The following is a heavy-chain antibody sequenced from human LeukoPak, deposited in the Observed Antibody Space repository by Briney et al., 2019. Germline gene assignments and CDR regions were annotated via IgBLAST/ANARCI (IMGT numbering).Heavy chain of an antibody. J-gene: IGHJ6*03. CDR1: GFTFSSYW. Sequence: PGGSLRLSCAASGFTFSSYWMSWVRQAPGKGLEWVANIKQDGSNKYYADSVKGRFTISRDNSKNTLYLQMNSLRAEDTAVYYCAKLLSSFHWSYYYYYMDVWGKGTTVTVSS. CDR2: IKQDGSNK. V-gene: IGHV3-7*01. D-gene: IGHD3-10*02. CDR3: AKLLSSFHWSYYYYYMDV.